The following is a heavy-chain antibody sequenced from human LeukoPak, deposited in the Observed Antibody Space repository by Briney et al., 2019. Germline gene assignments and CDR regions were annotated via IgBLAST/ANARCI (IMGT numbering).Heavy chain of an antibody. D-gene: IGHD4-23*01. CDR1: GFTFSSYA. CDR3: TRDPHYYHGNPHDF. V-gene: IGHV3-49*03. CDR2: IRSKDHGGTT. Sequence: GGSLRPSCAASGFTFSSYAMSWFRQAPGKGLEWLSFIRSKDHGGTTEYAASVKGRFTISRDDSNSIAYLQMNSLIIEDTAVYFCTRDPHYYHGNPHDFWGQGTRVTVSS. J-gene: IGHJ4*02.